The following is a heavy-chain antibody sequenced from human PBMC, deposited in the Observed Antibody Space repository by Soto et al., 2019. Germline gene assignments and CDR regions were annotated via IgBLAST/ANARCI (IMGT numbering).Heavy chain of an antibody. CDR2: IWYDGSNK. CDR1: GFTFSSYG. Sequence: QVQLVESGGGVVQPGRSLRLSCAASGFTFSSYGMHWVRQAPGKGLEWVAVIWYDGSNKYYADSVKGRFTISRDNSKNTLYLQMNSLRAEDTAVYHCARDFDYDSSGYPSAEYFQHWGQGTLVTVSS. J-gene: IGHJ1*01. CDR3: ARDFDYDSSGYPSAEYFQH. D-gene: IGHD3-22*01. V-gene: IGHV3-33*01.